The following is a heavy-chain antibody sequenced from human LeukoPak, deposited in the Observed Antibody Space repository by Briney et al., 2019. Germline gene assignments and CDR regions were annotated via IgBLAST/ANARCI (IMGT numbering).Heavy chain of an antibody. CDR2: INPSGGST. Sequence: ASVKVSCKASGYTFTSYYMHWVRQAPGQGLEWMGIINPSGGSTSYAQKFQGRVTMTRDMSTSTVYMELSSLRSEDTAVYYCARDTRYCSSTSCSTFDYWGQGTLVTVSS. J-gene: IGHJ4*02. CDR1: GYTFTSYY. CDR3: ARDTRYCSSTSCSTFDY. D-gene: IGHD2-2*01. V-gene: IGHV1-46*01.